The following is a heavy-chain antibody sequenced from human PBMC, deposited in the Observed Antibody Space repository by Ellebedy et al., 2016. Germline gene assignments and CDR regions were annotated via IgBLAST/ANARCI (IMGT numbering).Heavy chain of an antibody. J-gene: IGHJ4*02. V-gene: IGHV3-33*01. CDR3: ARDGGARVYYYGSGSYLDY. CDR1: GFTFSSYG. Sequence: GESLKISCAASGFTFSSYGMHWVRQAPGKGLEWVAVIWYDGSNKYYADSVKGRFTISRDNSKNPLYLQMNSLRAEDTAVYYCARDGGARVYYYGSGSYLDYWGQGTLVTVSS. D-gene: IGHD3-10*01. CDR2: IWYDGSNK.